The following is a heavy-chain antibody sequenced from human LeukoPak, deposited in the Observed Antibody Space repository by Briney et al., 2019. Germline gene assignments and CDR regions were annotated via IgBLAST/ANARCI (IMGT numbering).Heavy chain of an antibody. V-gene: IGHV4-34*01. CDR1: GGSFSGYY. CDR2: INHSGST. D-gene: IGHD5-12*01. J-gene: IGHJ4*02. Sequence: SETLSLTCAVYGGSFSGYYWSWIRQPPGKGLEWIGEINHSGSTNYNPSLKSRVTISVDTSKNQFSLKLSSVTAADTAVSYCARGRIVATHFDYWGQGTLVTVSS. CDR3: ARGRIVATHFDY.